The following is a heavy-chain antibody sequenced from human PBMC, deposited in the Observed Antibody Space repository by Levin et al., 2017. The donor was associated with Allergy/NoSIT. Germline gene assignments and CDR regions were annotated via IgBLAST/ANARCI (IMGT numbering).Heavy chain of an antibody. CDR3: ARALIVGATSGGDY. CDR1: GFTFSSYW. D-gene: IGHD1-26*01. Sequence: GESLKISCAASGFTFSSYWMHWVRQAPGKGLVWVSRINGDGSSTNYADSVKGRFTISRDNAKNTLYLQMNSLRSDDTAVYYCARALIVGATSGGDYWGQGTLVTVSS. CDR2: INGDGSST. V-gene: IGHV3-74*01. J-gene: IGHJ4*02.